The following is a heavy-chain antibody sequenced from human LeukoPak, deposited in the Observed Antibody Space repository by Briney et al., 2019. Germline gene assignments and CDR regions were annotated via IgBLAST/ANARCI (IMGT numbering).Heavy chain of an antibody. CDR3: TLNLIRYFDWLPSDY. J-gene: IGHJ4*02. Sequence: GGSLRLSCAASGFTVSSNYMSWVRQAPGKGLEWVSVIYTDGTTHYADSVKGRFTISRDSSKNTLYLQMNSLRAEDTAVYYCTLNLIRYFDWLPSDYWGQGTLVTVSS. CDR1: GFTVSSNY. D-gene: IGHD3-9*01. CDR2: IYTDGTT. V-gene: IGHV3-66*01.